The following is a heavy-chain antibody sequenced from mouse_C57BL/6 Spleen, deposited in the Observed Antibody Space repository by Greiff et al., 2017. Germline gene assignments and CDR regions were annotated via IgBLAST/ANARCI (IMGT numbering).Heavy chain of an antibody. CDR3: ATTTVVGHWYFDV. J-gene: IGHJ1*03. CDR2: IWSGGST. D-gene: IGHD1-1*01. CDR1: GFSLTSYG. V-gene: IGHV2-2*01. Sequence: QVQLKESGPGLVQPSQSLSITCTVSGFSLTSYGVHWVRQSPGKGLEWLGVIWSGGSTDYNAAFISRLSISKDNSKSQVFFKMNSLQADDTAIYYCATTTVVGHWYFDVWGTGTTVTVSS.